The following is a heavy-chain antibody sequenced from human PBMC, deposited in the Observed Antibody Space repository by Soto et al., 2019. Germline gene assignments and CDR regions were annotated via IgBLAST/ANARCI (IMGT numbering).Heavy chain of an antibody. J-gene: IGHJ5*02. D-gene: IGHD6-19*01. CDR3: AKDINTDIAVADYNWFDP. V-gene: IGHV3-30-3*01. CDR2: IPYDGSNK. CDR1: GFTFSSYA. Sequence: PGGSLRLSCAASGFTFSSYAMHWVRQAPGKGLEWVAVIPYDGSNKYYADSVKGRFTISRDNPKNTLYLQMNSLRAEDTALYYCAKDINTDIAVADYNWFDPWGQGTLVTVSS.